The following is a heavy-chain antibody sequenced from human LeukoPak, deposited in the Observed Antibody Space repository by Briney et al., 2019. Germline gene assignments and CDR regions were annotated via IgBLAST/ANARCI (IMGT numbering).Heavy chain of an antibody. CDR2: ISGSGGST. CDR1: GFTFSSYA. J-gene: IGHJ4*02. V-gene: IGHV3-23*01. Sequence: QAGGSLRLSCAASGFTFSSYAMSWVRQAPGKGLEWVSAISGSGGSTYYADSVKGRFTISRDNSKNTLYLQMNSLRAEDTAVYYCAKARDSSGYYFVGLDYWGQGTLVTVSS. CDR3: AKARDSSGYYFVGLDY. D-gene: IGHD3-22*01.